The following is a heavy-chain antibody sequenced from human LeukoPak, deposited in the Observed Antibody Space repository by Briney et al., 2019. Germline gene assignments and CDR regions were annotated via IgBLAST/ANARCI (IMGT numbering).Heavy chain of an antibody. Sequence: SETLSLTCTVSGGSISSYYWSWIRQPPGKGLEWIGYIYYSGITNFNPSLKSRVTISVDTSKNQFSLKLSSVTAADTAVYYCARETLSTFGGVYDYWGQGTLVTVSS. CDR3: ARETLSTFGGVYDY. J-gene: IGHJ4*02. CDR2: IYYSGIT. V-gene: IGHV4-59*01. CDR1: GGSISSYY. D-gene: IGHD3-16*01.